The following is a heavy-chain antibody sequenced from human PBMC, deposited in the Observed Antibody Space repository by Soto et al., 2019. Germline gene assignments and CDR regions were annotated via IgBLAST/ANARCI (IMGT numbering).Heavy chain of an antibody. CDR3: ARGPPFH. D-gene: IGHD3-16*01. J-gene: IGHJ4*02. CDR1: GGSISSTSYY. Sequence: SETLSLTCTVSGGSISSTSYYWGWIRQPPGKGLEWIGTIYYNGGTYYNPSLKSRVTISVDRSKNQFSLKLSSVTAADTAVYYCARGPPFHWGQGTLVTVSS. V-gene: IGHV4-39*07. CDR2: IYYNGGT.